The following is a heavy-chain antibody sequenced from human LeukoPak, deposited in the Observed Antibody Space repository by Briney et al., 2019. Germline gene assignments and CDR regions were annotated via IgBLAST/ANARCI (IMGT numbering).Heavy chain of an antibody. CDR1: EFTFPMYW. J-gene: IGHJ5*02. D-gene: IGHD2-2*01. CDR2: IKQDGSEK. CDR3: ARDGCSSTSCRFYNWFDP. Sequence: GGSLRLSCAASEFTFPMYWMSWVRQAPGKGLEWVADIKQDGSEKYYVDSVKGRFTISRDSAKNSLYLQMNSLRAEDTAVYYCARDGCSSTSCRFYNWFDPWGQGTLVTVSS. V-gene: IGHV3-7*01.